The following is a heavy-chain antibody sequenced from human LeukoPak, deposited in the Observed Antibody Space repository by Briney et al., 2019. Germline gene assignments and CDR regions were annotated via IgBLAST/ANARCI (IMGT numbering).Heavy chain of an antibody. CDR2: ISWDGGNT. CDR1: GFTFDDYT. D-gene: IGHD6-6*01. V-gene: IGHV3-43*01. J-gene: IGHJ4*02. CDR3: AIEYSSLNYFDY. Sequence: GGSLRLSCAAYGFTFDDYTMHWVRQAPGKGLEWVYLISWDGGNTSYADSVKGRFTISRDNSKNSLYLQMNSLRTEDTALYYCAIEYSSLNYFDYWGQGTLVTVSS.